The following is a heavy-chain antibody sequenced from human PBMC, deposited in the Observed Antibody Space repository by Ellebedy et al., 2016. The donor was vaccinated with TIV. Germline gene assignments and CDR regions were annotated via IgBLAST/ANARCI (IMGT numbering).Heavy chain of an antibody. V-gene: IGHV3-23*01. CDR2: FFSYDGST. CDR3: ATNEGIY. D-gene: IGHD3-10*01. Sequence: GESLKISCAASGFTFSNYAMSWVRQAPGKGLEWVSDFFSYDGSTHYADSVKGLFTISRDNSKNTLYLKMDSLRYEDTAVYYCATNEGIYWGQGTLVTVSS. J-gene: IGHJ4*02. CDR1: GFTFSNYA.